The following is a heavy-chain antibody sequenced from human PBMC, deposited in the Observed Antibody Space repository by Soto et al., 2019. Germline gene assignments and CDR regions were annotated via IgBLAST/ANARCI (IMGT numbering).Heavy chain of an antibody. Sequence: EVQLLESGGGLVQPGGSLRLSCAASGFTFSSYAMSWVRQAPGKGLEWVSAMSGSGGSTYYADSVKGRFTISRDNSKNTLYLQMNSLRAEDTAVYYCAKVTGVSRSSYYFDYWGQGTLVTVSS. D-gene: IGHD6-6*01. CDR3: AKVTGVSRSSYYFDY. CDR2: MSGSGGST. J-gene: IGHJ4*02. CDR1: GFTFSSYA. V-gene: IGHV3-23*01.